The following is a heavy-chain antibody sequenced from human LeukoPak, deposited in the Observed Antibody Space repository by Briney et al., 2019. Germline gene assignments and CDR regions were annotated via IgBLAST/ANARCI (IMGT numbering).Heavy chain of an antibody. CDR2: FSSSSDSI. CDR1: GFTFSTYG. D-gene: IGHD6-19*01. CDR3: AKDISSDPYSSGWLGPGPTYFDY. V-gene: IGHV3-48*04. Sequence: PGGSLRLSCAASGFTFSTYGMTWVRQAPGKGLEWISYFSSSSDSIKYSDSVKGRFTSSRDNAKNSLYLQMNSLRAEDTALYYCAKDISSDPYSSGWLGPGPTYFDYWGQGTLVTVSS. J-gene: IGHJ4*02.